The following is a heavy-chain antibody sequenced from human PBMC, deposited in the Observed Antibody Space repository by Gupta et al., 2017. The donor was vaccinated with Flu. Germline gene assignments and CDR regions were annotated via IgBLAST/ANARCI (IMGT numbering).Heavy chain of an antibody. Sequence: EVKLLESGGGLVQPGGSLRLSCPASAFTFSSSAIIWVRQAPGKGLEWVSAISGSGGSTYYADSVKGRFTISRDNSKNTLYLQMNSLRAEDTAVYYCAKRDDYTNRSPFDYWGQGTLVT. CDR2: ISGSGGST. J-gene: IGHJ4*02. CDR1: AFTFSSSA. CDR3: AKRDDYTNRSPFDY. D-gene: IGHD4-4*01. V-gene: IGHV3-23*01.